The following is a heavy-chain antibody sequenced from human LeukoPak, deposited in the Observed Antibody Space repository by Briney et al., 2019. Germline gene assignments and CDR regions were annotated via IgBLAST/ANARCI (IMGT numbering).Heavy chain of an antibody. V-gene: IGHV3-30*18. Sequence: PGRSLRLSCAASGFTFSSYGMHWVRQAPGKGLEWVAVISYDGSNKYYADSVKGRFTISRDNSKNTLYLQMNSLRAEDTAVYYCAKDSSSWYFDYWGQGTPVTVSS. CDR2: ISYDGSNK. CDR3: AKDSSSWYFDY. J-gene: IGHJ4*02. CDR1: GFTFSSYG. D-gene: IGHD6-13*01.